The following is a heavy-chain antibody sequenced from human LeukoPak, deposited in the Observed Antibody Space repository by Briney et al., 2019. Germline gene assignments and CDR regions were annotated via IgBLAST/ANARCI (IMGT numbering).Heavy chain of an antibody. V-gene: IGHV1-2*02. Sequence: ASVKVSCKASGYTFTGYYMHWVRQAPGQGLEWMGWINPDSGGTNYAQKFQGRVTMTRDTSINTADMVLSRLRSDDAAVYYCARDKQLDWAHYYYYYMDVWGKGTTVTVSS. CDR1: GYTFTGYY. D-gene: IGHD1-1*01. J-gene: IGHJ6*03. CDR2: INPDSGGT. CDR3: ARDKQLDWAHYYYYYMDV.